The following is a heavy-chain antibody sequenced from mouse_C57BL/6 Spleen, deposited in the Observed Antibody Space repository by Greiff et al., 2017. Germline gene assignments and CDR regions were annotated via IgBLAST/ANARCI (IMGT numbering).Heavy chain of an antibody. CDR1: GYAFTNYL. CDR3: ARDGNYEGWYFEV. D-gene: IGHD2-1*01. V-gene: IGHV1-54*01. CDR2: INPGSGGT. J-gene: IGHJ1*03. Sequence: VQLQESGAELVRPGTSVKVSCKASGYAFTNYLIEWVQQRPGQGLEWIGVINPGSGGTNYNEKFKGKATLTADKSSSTAYMQLSSLTSEDSAVYFCARDGNYEGWYFEVWGTGTTVTVSS.